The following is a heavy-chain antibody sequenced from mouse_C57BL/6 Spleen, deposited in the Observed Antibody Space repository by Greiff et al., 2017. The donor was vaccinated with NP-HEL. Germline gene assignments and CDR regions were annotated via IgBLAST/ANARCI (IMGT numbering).Heavy chain of an antibody. J-gene: IGHJ4*01. CDR2: IYPRSGNT. CDR3: ASTGSAMDY. CDR1: GYTFTSYG. Sequence: QVQLKESGAELVRPGASVKLSCKASGYTFTSYGISWVKQRTGQGLEWIGGIYPRSGNTYYNQKFKGKATLTADKSSSTAYMKLRSLTSEDSAVYFCASTGSAMDYWGQGTSVTVSS. D-gene: IGHD4-1*02. V-gene: IGHV1-81*01.